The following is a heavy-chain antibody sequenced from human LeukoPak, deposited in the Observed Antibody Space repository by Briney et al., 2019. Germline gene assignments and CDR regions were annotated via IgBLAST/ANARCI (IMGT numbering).Heavy chain of an antibody. V-gene: IGHV3-48*03. CDR1: GFTFSSYE. J-gene: IGHJ4*02. Sequence: GGSLRLSCAASGFTFSSYEMNWVRQAPGKGLEWVSYISSSGSTIYYADSVKGRFTISRDNAKNSLYLQMNSLRAEDTAVYYCARELGELYYFDYWGQGTLVTVSS. CDR2: ISSSGSTI. D-gene: IGHD3-10*01. CDR3: ARELGELYYFDY.